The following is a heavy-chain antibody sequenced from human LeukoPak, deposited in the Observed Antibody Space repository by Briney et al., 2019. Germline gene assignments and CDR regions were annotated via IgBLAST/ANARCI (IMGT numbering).Heavy chain of an antibody. CDR1: GDSISNYY. D-gene: IGHD6-13*01. Sequence: PSETLSLTCSVSGDSISNYYWNWIRQPPGKGLEWIGYIYYSGTTDYSPSLKSRVTMSVDTSKNQFSLNLNSVTAADTAVYYCARMGAIAGASANPDHWGQGTLVTVSS. CDR2: IYYSGTT. J-gene: IGHJ4*02. CDR3: ARMGAIAGASANPDH. V-gene: IGHV4-59*01.